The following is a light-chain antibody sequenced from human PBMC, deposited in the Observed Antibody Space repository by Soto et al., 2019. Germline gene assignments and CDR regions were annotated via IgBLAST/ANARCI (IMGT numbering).Light chain of an antibody. Sequence: QTVVTQEPSFSVSPGGTVTLTCGLSSGSVSTSYYPSWYQQTPGQAPRTVIYSTSARSSGVPGRFSGSILGNKAALTISGAQADDESHYYCVLYMGSGIWVFGGGTKVTVL. CDR3: VLYMGSGIWV. CDR2: STS. J-gene: IGLJ3*02. V-gene: IGLV8-61*01. CDR1: SGSVSTSYY.